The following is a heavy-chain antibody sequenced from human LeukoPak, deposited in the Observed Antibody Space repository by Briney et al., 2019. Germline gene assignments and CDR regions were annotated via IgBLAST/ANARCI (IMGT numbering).Heavy chain of an antibody. V-gene: IGHV3-49*04. J-gene: IGHJ4*02. CDR1: GFTFGDYA. CDR3: TRGAGYTYGSFY. Sequence: GRSLRLSCSGSGFTFGDYALRWVRQAPGKGLEWVGFIRSKAYGGTIAYAASVRGKFTISRDDSKSIAYLQMNSLKTEDTAVYYCTRGAGYTYGSFYWGQGTLVTVSS. D-gene: IGHD5-18*01. CDR2: IRSKAYGGTI.